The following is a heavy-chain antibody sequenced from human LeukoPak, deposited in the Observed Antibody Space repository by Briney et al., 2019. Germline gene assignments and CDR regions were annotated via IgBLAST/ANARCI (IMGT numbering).Heavy chain of an antibody. J-gene: IGHJ4*02. Sequence: GGSLRLSCTASGFSFSGHWMHWARQLPGKGLVWVSRISPTGSTTSYADSVKGRFTASRDNAKNTLYLQVNNLRAEDTAVYYCARGPNSNWSGLDFWGQGTLLTVSS. CDR3: ARGPNSNWSGLDF. V-gene: IGHV3-74*01. CDR2: ISPTGSTT. CDR1: GFSFSGHW. D-gene: IGHD6-6*01.